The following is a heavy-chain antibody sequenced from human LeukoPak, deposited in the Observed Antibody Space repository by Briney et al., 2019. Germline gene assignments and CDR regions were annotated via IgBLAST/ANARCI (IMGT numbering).Heavy chain of an antibody. J-gene: IGHJ4*02. Sequence: GGSLRLSCTASGFSFSGHWMHWARQLPGKGLVWVSRISPTGSTTSYADSVKGRFTASRDNAKNTLYLQVNNLRAEDTAVYYCARGPNSNWSGLDFWGQGTLLTVSS. CDR3: ARGPNSNWSGLDF. V-gene: IGHV3-74*01. CDR2: ISPTGSTT. CDR1: GFSFSGHW. D-gene: IGHD6-6*01.